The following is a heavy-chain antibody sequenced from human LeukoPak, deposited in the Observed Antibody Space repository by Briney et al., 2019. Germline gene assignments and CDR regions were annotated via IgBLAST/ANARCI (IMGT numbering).Heavy chain of an antibody. J-gene: IGHJ5*01. CDR2: IYSSGNT. V-gene: IGHV4-39*01. CDR1: GHSISGSDYY. D-gene: IGHD2-15*01. Sequence: SETLSLTCIVSGHSISGSDYYWGWIRQTPGKGLEWIGSIYSSGNTFYNPSFQSRVTVSVDTSKNQFSLQLTSVTAADAAMYYCARNPNLVVVVLSTPSFLDSWGSGDLVAVSS. CDR3: ARNPNLVVVVLSTPSFLDS.